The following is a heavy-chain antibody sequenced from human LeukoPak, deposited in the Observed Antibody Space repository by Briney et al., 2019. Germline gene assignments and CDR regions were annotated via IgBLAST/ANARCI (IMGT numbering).Heavy chain of an antibody. V-gene: IGHV1-2*02. CDR1: GYTFTGYY. D-gene: IGHD2-15*01. Sequence: ASVKVSCKASGYTFTGYYIHWVRLAPGQGLAWMGRINSNNGVSNYAQRFQGRVTMTRDTSISTAYMELSGLTSDDTAVYYCARRLCTGGSCYPDYWGQGTLVTVSS. J-gene: IGHJ4*02. CDR2: INSNNGVS. CDR3: ARRLCTGGSCYPDY.